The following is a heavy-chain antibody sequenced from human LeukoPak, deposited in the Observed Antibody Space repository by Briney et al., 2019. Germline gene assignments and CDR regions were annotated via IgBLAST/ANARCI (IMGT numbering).Heavy chain of an antibody. CDR1: GFTFSNYA. V-gene: IGHV3-30*04. CDR3: ARDDFTLGYYYYGMDV. J-gene: IGHJ6*02. Sequence: TGGSLRLSCAASGFTFSNYAMEWVRQAPGKGLEWVALISYDGKHKYYADSMKGRFTISRDNSKNTLYLQMNSLRAEDTAVYYCARDDFTLGYYYYGMDVWGQGTTVTVSS. D-gene: IGHD2-21*02. CDR2: ISYDGKHK.